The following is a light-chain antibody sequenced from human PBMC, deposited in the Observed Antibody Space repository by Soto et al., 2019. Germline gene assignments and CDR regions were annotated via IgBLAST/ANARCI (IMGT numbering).Light chain of an antibody. V-gene: IGKV1-27*01. Sequence: DIQMTQSPSALSASVGDRVTITCRASQDVRDYLAWYQQRPGKSPELLIYAASTLQSGVPSRFSGSGSGTDFTLTISSLQPEDSAVYYCQQGHSPLLTFGGGTRVEIK. CDR3: QQGHSPLLT. J-gene: IGKJ4*01. CDR2: AAS. CDR1: QDVRDY.